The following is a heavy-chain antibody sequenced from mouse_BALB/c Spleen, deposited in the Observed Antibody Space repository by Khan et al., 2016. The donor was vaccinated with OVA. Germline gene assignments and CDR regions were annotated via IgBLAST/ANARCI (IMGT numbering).Heavy chain of an antibody. CDR3: TRGEYDGDY. Sequence: LQQPGSELVRPGASVKLSCKASGYTFTSYWMHWVKQRPGQGLEWIGNIYPGSGSTNYDEKFKSKATLTGDTSSSTAYMQLSSLTSEDSAVYYCTRGEYDGDYWGQGTTLTVSS. J-gene: IGHJ2*01. D-gene: IGHD2-14*01. CDR2: IYPGSGST. V-gene: IGHV1S22*01. CDR1: GYTFTSYW.